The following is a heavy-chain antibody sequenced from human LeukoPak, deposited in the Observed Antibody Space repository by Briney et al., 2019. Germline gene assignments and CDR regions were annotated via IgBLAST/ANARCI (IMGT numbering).Heavy chain of an antibody. Sequence: SETLSLTCTVSGGSISSYYWSWIRQPPGKGLEWIGYIYYSGSTNYNPSLKSRVTISVDTSKNQFSLKLSSVTAADTAVYYCAKTKRLRLGELYNYFDYWGQGTLVTVSS. CDR3: AKTKRLRLGELYNYFDY. D-gene: IGHD3-16*01. J-gene: IGHJ4*02. CDR1: GGSISSYY. CDR2: IYYSGST. V-gene: IGHV4-59*01.